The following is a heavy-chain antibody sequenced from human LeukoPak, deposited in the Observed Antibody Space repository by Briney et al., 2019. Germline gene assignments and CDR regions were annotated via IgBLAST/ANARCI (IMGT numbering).Heavy chain of an antibody. V-gene: IGHV3-23*01. CDR1: GFTFSSYA. Sequence: PGGSLRLSCAASGFTFSSYAMSWVRQAPGKGLEWASAISGSGGSTYYADSVKGRFTISRDNSKNTLYLQMNSLRAEDTAVYYCAKDLNYYGSGSYYSGEDYWGQGTLVTVSS. CDR2: ISGSGGST. CDR3: AKDLNYYGSGSYYSGEDY. D-gene: IGHD3-10*01. J-gene: IGHJ4*02.